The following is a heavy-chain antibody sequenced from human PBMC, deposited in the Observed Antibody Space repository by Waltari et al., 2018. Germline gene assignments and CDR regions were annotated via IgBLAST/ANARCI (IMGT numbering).Heavy chain of an antibody. J-gene: IGHJ4*02. CDR3: ARNLARDILTGYQPHYFDS. CDR2: IIPILDIA. D-gene: IGHD3-9*01. V-gene: IGHV1-69*01. Sequence: QVQLVQSGAEVKKPGSSVRVSCKASGDTFNSYAITWVRQAPGQGLEWMGGIIPILDIAKYAQKFQGRVTITADESTRTVFMELSSLRSEDTAVYYCARNLARDILTGYQPHYFDSWGQGTLVTVSS. CDR1: GDTFNSYA.